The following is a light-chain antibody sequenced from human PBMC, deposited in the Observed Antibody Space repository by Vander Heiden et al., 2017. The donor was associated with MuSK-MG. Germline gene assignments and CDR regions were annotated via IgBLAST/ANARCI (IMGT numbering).Light chain of an antibody. CDR3: QAWDSSTAV. Sequence: SYELTQPPSVSVSPGQTASITCSGDNLGDKYACWYQQKPGQSPVLVIYQDSKRTSGIPERFSGSNSGNTATLTISGTQAMDEAYYYCQAWDSSTAVFGGGTKLTVL. J-gene: IGLJ2*01. V-gene: IGLV3-1*01. CDR2: QDS. CDR1: NLGDKY.